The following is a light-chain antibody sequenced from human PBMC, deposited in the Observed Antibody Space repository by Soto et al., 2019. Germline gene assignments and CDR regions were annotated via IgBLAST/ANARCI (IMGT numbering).Light chain of an antibody. Sequence: QSVLTQPPSVSGAPGQRVTISCTGSSSNIGAGYDVHWYQQLPGTAPKLLIYGNSNRPSGVPDRFSGSKSGTSASLAITGLQAEAEADYYCQPYDSSLSGPVVFGGGTKLTVL. V-gene: IGLV1-40*01. CDR3: QPYDSSLSGPVV. J-gene: IGLJ2*01. CDR2: GNS. CDR1: SSNIGAGYD.